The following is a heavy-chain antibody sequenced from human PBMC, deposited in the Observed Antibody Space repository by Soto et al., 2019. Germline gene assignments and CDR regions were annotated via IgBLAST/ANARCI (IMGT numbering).Heavy chain of an antibody. V-gene: IGHV1-2*02. CDR3: ARDLGGYDLYGPDT. D-gene: IGHD5-12*01. J-gene: IGHJ5*02. CDR1: GDTFTDSS. CDR2: INLNSGGT. Sequence: RASVKVSCKTSGDTFTDSSMHWVRQAPGQGLEWMGWINLNSGGTNYAQKFQGRVTMTRDTSIITAYMELTRLKSDDTAVYYCARDLGGYDLYGPDTWGQGTLVTVSS.